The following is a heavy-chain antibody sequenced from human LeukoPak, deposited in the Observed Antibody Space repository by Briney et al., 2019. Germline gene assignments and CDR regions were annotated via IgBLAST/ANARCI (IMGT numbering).Heavy chain of an antibody. CDR2: IKWNGGST. J-gene: IGHJ4*02. V-gene: IGHV3-20*01. CDR1: GFAFDDYG. Sequence: PGGSLRLSCAASGFAFDDYGMSWVRQAPGKGLEWVSGIKWNGGSTGYADSVKGRFTISRDNAKNSLYLQMNSLRAEDTALYHCARDIREIVGATTFDYWGQGTLVTVSS. CDR3: ARDIREIVGATTFDY. D-gene: IGHD1-26*01.